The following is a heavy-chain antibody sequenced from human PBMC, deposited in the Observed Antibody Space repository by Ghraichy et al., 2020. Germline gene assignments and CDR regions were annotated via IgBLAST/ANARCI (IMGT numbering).Heavy chain of an antibody. V-gene: IGHV3-23*01. CDR2: IGGAGGAT. Sequence: GESLNISCATSGFTFSSYAMNWFRQAPGKGPEWVSAIGGAGGATFYADSVKGRFTISRDNSKNTLYLQMSSLGAEDTALYYCAKEHNYFDSSGPWGQGTLVTVSS. J-gene: IGHJ4*02. CDR1: GFTFSSYA. CDR3: AKEHNYFDSSGP. D-gene: IGHD3-22*01.